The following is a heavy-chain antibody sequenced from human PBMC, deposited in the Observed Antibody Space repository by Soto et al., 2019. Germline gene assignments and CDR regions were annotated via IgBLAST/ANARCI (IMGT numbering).Heavy chain of an antibody. CDR1: GYTFTSYD. Sequence: QVQLVQSGAEVKKPGASVKVSCKASGYTFTSYDINWVRQAPEQGLEGMGWMNPNSGNTGYAQKFQGRVTMTRNTSISTAYMELSSLRSEDTAVYYCARLEAGTSYYYYMDVWGKGTTVTVSS. CDR3: ARLEAGTSYYYYMDV. CDR2: MNPNSGNT. J-gene: IGHJ6*03. V-gene: IGHV1-8*01. D-gene: IGHD6-19*01.